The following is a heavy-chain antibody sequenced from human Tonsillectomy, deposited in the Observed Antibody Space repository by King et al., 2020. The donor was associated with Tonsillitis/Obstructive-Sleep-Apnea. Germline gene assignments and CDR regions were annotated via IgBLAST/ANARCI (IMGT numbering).Heavy chain of an antibody. CDR3: AKETGRMGAFDI. CDR2: ISSDGNRK. J-gene: IGHJ3*02. CDR1: GFSFSTCA. Sequence: QLVQSGGGVVQPGRSLRLSCAASGFSFSTCAMHWVRQAPGKGPEWLAVISSDGNRKYYADSMKGRFTISRDNSKNTLYLQLSSLGTEDTAVYSCAKETGRMGAFDIWGQGTMVTVSS. V-gene: IGHV3-30*18. D-gene: IGHD1-14*01.